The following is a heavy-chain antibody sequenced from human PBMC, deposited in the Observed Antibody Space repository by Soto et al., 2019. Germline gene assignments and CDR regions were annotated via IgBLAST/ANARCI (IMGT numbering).Heavy chain of an antibody. J-gene: IGHJ6*02. D-gene: IGHD2-2*01. V-gene: IGHV1-69*13. CDR2: IIPIFGTA. CDR1: GGTFSSYA. Sequence: GASVKVSCKASGGTFSSYAISWVRQAPGQGLEWMGGIIPIFGTANYAQKFQGRVTITADESTSTAYMELSSLRSEDTAVYYCARAKDIVLVPAVMAYYYCGMDVWGQGTTVTVSS. CDR3: ARAKDIVLVPAVMAYYYCGMDV.